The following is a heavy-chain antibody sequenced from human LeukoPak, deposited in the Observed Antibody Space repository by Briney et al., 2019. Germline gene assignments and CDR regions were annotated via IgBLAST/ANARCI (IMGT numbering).Heavy chain of an antibody. CDR2: ARNKVNSYTT. V-gene: IGHV3-72*01. Sequence: GGSLRLSCAASGFTFSDYHMDWVRQAPGKGLEWVGRARNKVNSYTTEYAASVKGRFTISRDDLKNSLYLRMNSLKTEDTGVYYCVGRSSGTKGSFDYWGQGTLVTVSS. J-gene: IGHJ4*02. CDR3: VGRSSGTKGSFDY. CDR1: GFTFSDYH. D-gene: IGHD3-22*01.